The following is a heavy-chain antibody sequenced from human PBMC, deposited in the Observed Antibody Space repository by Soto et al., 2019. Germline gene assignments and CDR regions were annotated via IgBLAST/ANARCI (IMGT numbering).Heavy chain of an antibody. CDR1: GGSISSSSYY. J-gene: IGHJ4*02. CDR3: ARLNPRSYYDILTDDNDY. D-gene: IGHD3-9*01. CDR2: IYYSGST. Sequence: ETLSLTCTVSGGSISSSSYYWGWIRQPPGKGLEWIGSIYYSGSTYYNPSLKSRVTISVDTSKNQFSLKLSSVTAADTAVYYCARLNPRSYYDILTDDNDYWGQGTLVTVSS. V-gene: IGHV4-39*01.